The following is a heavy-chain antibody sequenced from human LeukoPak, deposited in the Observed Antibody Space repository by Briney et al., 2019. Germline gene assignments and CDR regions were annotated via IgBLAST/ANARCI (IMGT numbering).Heavy chain of an antibody. V-gene: IGHV1-18*01. CDR1: GYTFTSYG. Sequence: WASVKVSCKASGYTFTSYGISWVRQAPGQGLEWMGWISAYNGNTNYAQKLQGRVTMTTDTSTSTAYMELRSLRSDDTAVYYCARGRTDIEEGPYCSGGSCPLDYWGQGTLVTVSS. D-gene: IGHD2-15*01. CDR3: ARGRTDIEEGPYCSGGSCPLDY. J-gene: IGHJ4*02. CDR2: ISAYNGNT.